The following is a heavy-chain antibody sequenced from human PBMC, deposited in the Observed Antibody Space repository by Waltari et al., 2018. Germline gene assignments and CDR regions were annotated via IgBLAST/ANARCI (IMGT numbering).Heavy chain of an antibody. J-gene: IGHJ6*03. CDR3: ARGHNYYGSGNFYYYYYYMDV. CDR2: INDRRNT. D-gene: IGHD3-10*01. V-gene: IGHV4-34*01. CDR1: GGSLSGYY. Sequence: QVQIQQWGAGLLKPSETLSLTCGVSGGSLSGYYWTWIRQSPGKGLEWIGEINDRRNTNYAPSLTSRVTISLDTSKNQFSLKLTAVTAADTAIYYCARGHNYYGSGNFYYYYYYMDVWGTGTAVTVSS.